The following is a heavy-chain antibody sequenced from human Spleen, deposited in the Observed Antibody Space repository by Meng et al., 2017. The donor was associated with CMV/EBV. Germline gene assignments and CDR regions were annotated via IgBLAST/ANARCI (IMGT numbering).Heavy chain of an antibody. V-gene: IGHV1-2*02. J-gene: IGHJ4*02. CDR1: GYTFIGYS. D-gene: IGHD5-18*01. CDR2: VKSDSGVT. CDR3: ARDIRYSYVDY. Sequence: SCKASGYTFIGYSIHWVRHAPGQGLEWMGCVKSDSGVTKYAQKFQGRVTMTRATSITTAYMELNGLTSDDTAVYYCARDIRYSYVDYWGQGTLVTVSS.